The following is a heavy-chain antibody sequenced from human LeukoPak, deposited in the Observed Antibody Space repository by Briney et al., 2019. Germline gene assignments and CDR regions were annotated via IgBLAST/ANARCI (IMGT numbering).Heavy chain of an antibody. CDR3: ARDRIVVVPAAMRGYYGMDV. Sequence: GGSLRLPCAASGFTFSSYSMNWVRQAPGKGLEWVSSISSSSSYIYYADSVKGRFTISRDNAKNSLYLQMNSLRAEDTAVYYCARDRIVVVPAAMRGYYGMDVWGKGTTVTVSS. V-gene: IGHV3-21*01. D-gene: IGHD2-2*01. J-gene: IGHJ6*04. CDR1: GFTFSSYS. CDR2: ISSSSSYI.